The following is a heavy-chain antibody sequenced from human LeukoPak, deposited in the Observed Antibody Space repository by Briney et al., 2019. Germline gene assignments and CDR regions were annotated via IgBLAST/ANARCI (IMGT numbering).Heavy chain of an antibody. CDR3: TKDSHDFWSGYQPPPFDS. D-gene: IGHD3-3*01. CDR2: ISTSSSYI. J-gene: IGHJ4*02. V-gene: IGHV3-21*01. Sequence: GGSLRLSCAASGFTFSSYSVNWVRQAPGKGLEWVSSISTSSSYIYYADSVKGRFTISRDNAKNSLFLQMNSLRAEDTAVYYCTKDSHDFWSGYQPPPFDSWGQGTLVTVSS. CDR1: GFTFSSYS.